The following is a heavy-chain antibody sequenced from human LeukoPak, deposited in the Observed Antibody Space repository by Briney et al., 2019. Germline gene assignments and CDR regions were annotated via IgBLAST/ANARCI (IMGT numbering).Heavy chain of an antibody. D-gene: IGHD3-16*01. CDR3: AKDRLRLGDHSFDY. V-gene: IGHV3-30*18. CDR1: GFTFSSYG. J-gene: IGHJ4*02. CDR2: ISYDGSNK. Sequence: GGSLRLSCAASGFTFSSYGMHWVRQAPGKGLEGVAVISYDGSNKYYADSVKGRFTISRDNSKNTLYLQMNSLRAEDTAVYYCAKDRLRLGDHSFDYWGQGTLVTVSS.